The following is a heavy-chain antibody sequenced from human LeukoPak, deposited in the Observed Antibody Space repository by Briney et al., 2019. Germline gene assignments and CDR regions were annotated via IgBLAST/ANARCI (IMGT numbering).Heavy chain of an antibody. Sequence: GGSLRLSCAASGFTFSSYAMSWVRQAPGKGLEWVSAISGSGGSTYYADSVKGRFTISRDNSKNTLYLQMNSLRAEDTAVYYCAKSAPGRIYCSSTSCYPFDYWGQGTLVTVSS. D-gene: IGHD2-2*01. CDR3: AKSAPGRIYCSSTSCYPFDY. CDR2: ISGSGGST. J-gene: IGHJ4*02. V-gene: IGHV3-23*01. CDR1: GFTFSSYA.